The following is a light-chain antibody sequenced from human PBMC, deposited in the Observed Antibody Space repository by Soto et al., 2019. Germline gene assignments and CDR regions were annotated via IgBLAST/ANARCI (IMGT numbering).Light chain of an antibody. V-gene: IGLV3-21*04. J-gene: IGLJ2*01. Sequence: SSELTQPPSVSVAPGKTARVPCGGNNIGSKSVHWYQQKPGQAPVLVIYYDSDRPSGIPERFSGSNSGNTATLTISRVEAGDEADYFCQLWDRSNDHPFAVFGGGTKLTVL. CDR1: NIGSKS. CDR2: YDS. CDR3: QLWDRSNDHPFAV.